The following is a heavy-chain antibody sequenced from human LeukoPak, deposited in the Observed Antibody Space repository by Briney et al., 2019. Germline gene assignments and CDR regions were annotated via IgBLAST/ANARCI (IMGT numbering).Heavy chain of an antibody. Sequence: PGGSLRLSCAASGFTLGGYLMSWVRQAPGKGLEWVATLKNDGREKFYVDSVKGRFTISRDNVKNSLSLQMDSLSAEDTAVYYCTTDDSTFWGQGTLGTVSS. CDR3: TTDDSTF. CDR2: LKNDGREK. D-gene: IGHD3-22*01. V-gene: IGHV3-7*01. CDR1: GFTLGGYL. J-gene: IGHJ4*02.